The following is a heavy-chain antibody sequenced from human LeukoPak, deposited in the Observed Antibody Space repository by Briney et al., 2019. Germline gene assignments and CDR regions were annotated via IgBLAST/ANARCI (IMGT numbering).Heavy chain of an antibody. CDR2: INPNSGGT. CDR3: ARTEQWLFTPGDY. Sequence: ASVKVSCKASGYTFTGYYMHWVRQAPGQGLEWMGWINPNSGGTNYAQKFQGRVTITADESTSTAYMELSSLRSEDTAVYYCARTEQWLFTPGDYWGQGTLVTVSS. V-gene: IGHV1-2*02. J-gene: IGHJ4*02. D-gene: IGHD6-19*01. CDR1: GYTFTGYY.